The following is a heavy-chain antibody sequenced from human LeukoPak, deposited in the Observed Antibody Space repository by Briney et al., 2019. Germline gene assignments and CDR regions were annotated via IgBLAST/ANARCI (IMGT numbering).Heavy chain of an antibody. J-gene: IGHJ4*02. CDR2: IGGSGGGT. CDR1: GFTFINHA. CDR3: AKDHNDFWGGNPVN. Sequence: GGSLRLSCVASGFTFINHAMTWVRQAPGQGLEWVSSIGGSGGGTYYADSVKGRFTISRDNSKNTLYLQMNSLRAEDTAVYYCAKDHNDFWGGNPVNWGQGTLVTVSS. V-gene: IGHV3-23*01. D-gene: IGHD3-3*01.